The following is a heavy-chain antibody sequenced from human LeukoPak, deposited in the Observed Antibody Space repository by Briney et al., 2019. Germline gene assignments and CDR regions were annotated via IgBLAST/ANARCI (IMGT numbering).Heavy chain of an antibody. CDR3: ARDARRATAYYYYMDV. Sequence: SQTLSLTCTVSGGSISSGSYYWSWILQPAGKGLEWIGRIYTSGSTNYNPSLKSRVTISVDTSKNQFSLKLSSVTAADTAVYYCARDARRATAYYYYMDVWGKGTTVTVSS. V-gene: IGHV4-61*02. J-gene: IGHJ6*03. CDR2: IYTSGST. D-gene: IGHD5-12*01. CDR1: GGSISSGSYY.